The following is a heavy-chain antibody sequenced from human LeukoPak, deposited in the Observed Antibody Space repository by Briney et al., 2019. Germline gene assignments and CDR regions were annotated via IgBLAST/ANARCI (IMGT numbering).Heavy chain of an antibody. CDR3: ARGLYYMDV. V-gene: IGHV3-48*01. CDR2: ISGSTNVI. Sequence: GGSLRLSCAASGLTFSTHAMAWVRQAPGKGLEWLSYISGSTNVIYYADSVKSRFTISRDNAKDSLYLHMNSLKAEDTAVYYCARGLYYMDVWGKGTTVTVSS. CDR1: GLTFSTHA. J-gene: IGHJ6*03.